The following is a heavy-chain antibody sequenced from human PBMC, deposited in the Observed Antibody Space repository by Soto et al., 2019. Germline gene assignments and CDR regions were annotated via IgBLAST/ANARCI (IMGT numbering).Heavy chain of an antibody. Sequence: GGPLRLSWAASGVNFTRHSMNWVRQAPGKGLEWVSSISSTTNYIYYGDSMKGRFTISRDNAKNSLYLEMNSLRAEDTAVYYCARESEDLTSNFDYWGQGTLVTVSS. CDR1: GVNFTRHS. CDR2: ISSTTNYI. J-gene: IGHJ4*02. V-gene: IGHV3-21*06. CDR3: ARESEDLTSNFDY.